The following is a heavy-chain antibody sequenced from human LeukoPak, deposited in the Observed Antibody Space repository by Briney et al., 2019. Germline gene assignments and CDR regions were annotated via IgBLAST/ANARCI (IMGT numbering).Heavy chain of an antibody. Sequence: GGSLRLSCAASGFTVSSNYMSWVRQAPGKGLEWVSVIYSGGSTYYADSVKGRFTISRDNSKNTLYLQMNSLRAEDTAVYYCAKDKGSIIVVVPAAIGGMDVWGQGTTVTVSS. D-gene: IGHD2-2*01. V-gene: IGHV3-53*01. CDR3: AKDKGSIIVVVPAAIGGMDV. CDR2: IYSGGST. CDR1: GFTVSSNY. J-gene: IGHJ6*02.